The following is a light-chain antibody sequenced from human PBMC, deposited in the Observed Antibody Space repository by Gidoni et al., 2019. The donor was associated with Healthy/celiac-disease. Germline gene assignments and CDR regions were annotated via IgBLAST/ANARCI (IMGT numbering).Light chain of an antibody. CDR3: MQDLQTPRT. CDR1: QSLLHSNGYNY. Sequence: DIVITQSPLSLPVTPGEPASISCMSSQSLLHSNGYNYLDWYLQKPGQSPQLLIYWGSNRASGVPDRFSGSGSGTDFTLKISRVEAEDVGVYYCMQDLQTPRTFGQGTKVEIK. V-gene: IGKV2-28*01. J-gene: IGKJ1*01. CDR2: WGS.